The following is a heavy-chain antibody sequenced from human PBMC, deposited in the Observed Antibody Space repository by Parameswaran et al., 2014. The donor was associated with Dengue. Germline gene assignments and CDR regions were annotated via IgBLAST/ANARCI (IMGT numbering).Heavy chain of an antibody. Sequence: PGKALEWLALIDWDDDKYYSTSLKTRLTISKDTSKNQVVLTMTNMDPVDTATYYCARIRYSSGWRRYDAFDIWGQGTMVTVSS. D-gene: IGHD6-19*01. V-gene: IGHV2-70*01. CDR3: ARIRYSSGWRRYDAFDI. CDR2: IDWDDDK. J-gene: IGHJ3*02.